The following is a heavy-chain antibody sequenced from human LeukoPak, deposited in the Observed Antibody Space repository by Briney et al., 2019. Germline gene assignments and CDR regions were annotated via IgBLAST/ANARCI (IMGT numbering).Heavy chain of an antibody. D-gene: IGHD6-13*01. Sequence: GGSLRLSCAASGFTFSNYAMTWVRQAPGKGLEWVSAITGGGGITYYADSVKGRFTISRDNSKNTLYLQMNSLRAEDTAVYYCVKDGLNSTWLWYWYFDLWGRGTLVTVSS. CDR3: VKDGLNSTWLWYWYFDL. CDR1: GFTFSNYA. J-gene: IGHJ2*01. V-gene: IGHV3-23*01. CDR2: ITGGGGIT.